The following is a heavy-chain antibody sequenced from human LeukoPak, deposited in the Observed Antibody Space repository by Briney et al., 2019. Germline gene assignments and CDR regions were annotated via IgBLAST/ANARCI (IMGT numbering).Heavy chain of an antibody. J-gene: IGHJ4*02. CDR3: ARQYYDIWSGYYTADYYFDY. V-gene: IGHV3-23*01. Sequence: GGSLRLSCAASGFTFSSYAMSWVRQAPGKGLEWVSAISGSGGSTYYADSVKGRFTISRDNAKNSLYLQVNSLRAEDTAVYYCARQYYDIWSGYYTADYYFDYWGQGTLVTVSS. CDR2: ISGSGGST. D-gene: IGHD3-3*01. CDR1: GFTFSSYA.